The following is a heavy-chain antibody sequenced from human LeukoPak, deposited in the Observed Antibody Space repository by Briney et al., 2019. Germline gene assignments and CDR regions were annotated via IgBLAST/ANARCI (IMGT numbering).Heavy chain of an antibody. D-gene: IGHD5-18*01. Sequence: ASVTVSCKASGYTFTRYYMHWVRQAPGQGLEWMGWINPNSGGTNYAQKFQGRVTMTRDTSISTAYMELSRLRSDDTAVYYCARGDVDTAMVTPDYWGQGTLVTVSS. CDR3: ARGDVDTAMVTPDY. CDR1: GYTFTRYY. CDR2: INPNSGGT. V-gene: IGHV1-2*02. J-gene: IGHJ4*02.